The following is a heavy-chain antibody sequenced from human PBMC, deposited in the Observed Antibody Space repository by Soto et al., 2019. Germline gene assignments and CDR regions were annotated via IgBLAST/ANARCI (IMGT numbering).Heavy chain of an antibody. D-gene: IGHD2-15*01. V-gene: IGHV3-53*01. CDR3: TRALPDFETPGHYIDY. Sequence: PGGSLRLSCSASGFTVSNHYMTWVRQAPGKGLEWVSVIYSGGSRYYADSVKGRFAISRDHSKNTLYLQMNSLTAEDTAVYYCTRALPDFETPGHYIDYWGQGTLVTVSS. CDR2: IYSGGSR. CDR1: GFTVSNHY. J-gene: IGHJ4*02.